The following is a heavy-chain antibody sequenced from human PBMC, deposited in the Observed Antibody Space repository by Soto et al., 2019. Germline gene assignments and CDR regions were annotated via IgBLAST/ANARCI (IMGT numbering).Heavy chain of an antibody. D-gene: IGHD2-21*01. Sequence: GGSLRLSCAGSGFTFSSYAMNWVRQAPGKGLEWVSVISASGTTTYYADSVRGRFTISRDNSQNTVYLQMNSLRAEDTAMYFCAKDRHVTIPHYSDYWGQGTLVTVSS. CDR1: GFTFSSYA. V-gene: IGHV3-23*01. CDR3: AKDRHVTIPHYSDY. J-gene: IGHJ4*02. CDR2: ISASGTTT.